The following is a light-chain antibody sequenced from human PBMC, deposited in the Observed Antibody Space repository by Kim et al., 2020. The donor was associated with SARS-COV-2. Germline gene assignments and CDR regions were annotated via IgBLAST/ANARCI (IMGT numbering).Light chain of an antibody. J-gene: IGKJ1*01. CDR3: QHLGT. CDR2: HAS. CDR1: QSISGW. Sequence: ATRPASVGDRVTITCRASQSISGWLAWYQQKPGKAPKLLIYHASSLESGVPARFSGSGSGTEFTLTINSLQPDDFATYYCQHLGTFGLGTKVDIK. V-gene: IGKV1-5*01.